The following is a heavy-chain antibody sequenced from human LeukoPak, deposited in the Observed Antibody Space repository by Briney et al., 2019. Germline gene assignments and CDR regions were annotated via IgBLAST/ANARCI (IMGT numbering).Heavy chain of an antibody. Sequence: GGSLRLSCAASGFTFSDYTMNWVRQAPGKGLEWVSSISGSSTSIYYADSVKGRFTISRDNAKNSLYLQMNSLRAEDTAMYYCARDFAVMAYWGQGTLVTVSS. J-gene: IGHJ4*02. CDR2: ISGSSTSI. CDR3: ARDFAVMAY. D-gene: IGHD2-21*01. V-gene: IGHV3-21*03. CDR1: GFTFSDYT.